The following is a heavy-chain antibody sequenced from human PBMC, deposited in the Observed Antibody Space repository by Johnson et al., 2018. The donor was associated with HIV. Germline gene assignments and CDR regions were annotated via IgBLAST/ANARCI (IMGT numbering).Heavy chain of an antibody. D-gene: IGHD5-18*01. Sequence: VQLVESGGGLVKPGGSLKLSCAASGFTFSSYSMSWVRQAPGKGLEWVSAISGSGGSTYYADSVKGRFTISRDNAKNSLYLQMNSLRAEDTATYYCARLPSGYNRDTFNIWGQGTMVTVSS. V-gene: IGHV3-23*04. CDR2: ISGSGGST. J-gene: IGHJ3*02. CDR1: GFTFSSYS. CDR3: ARLPSGYNRDTFNI.